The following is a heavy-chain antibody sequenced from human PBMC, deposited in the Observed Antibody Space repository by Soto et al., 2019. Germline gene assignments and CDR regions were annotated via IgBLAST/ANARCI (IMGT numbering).Heavy chain of an antibody. V-gene: IGHV3-66*01. CDR1: GLTASSNY. D-gene: IGHD6-25*01. J-gene: IGHJ6*02. CDR3: ASDSSLHQRLFYGMDV. CDR2: MYSGGST. Sequence: EVQLVESGGGLVQPGGSLRLSCAASGLTASSNYMSWVRQAPGKGLGWVSVMYSGGSTYYADSVKGRFIISRDNYKYTLYLQMDSLRVEDTALYYCASDSSLHQRLFYGMDVWGQGTPVTVSS.